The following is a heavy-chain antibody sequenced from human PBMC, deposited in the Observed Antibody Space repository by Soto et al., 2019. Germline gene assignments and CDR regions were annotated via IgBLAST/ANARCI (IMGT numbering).Heavy chain of an antibody. D-gene: IGHD3-9*01. CDR3: ARGDDILTCYYTY. CDR1: GYTFTSYD. V-gene: IGHV1-8*01. J-gene: IGHJ4*02. Sequence: QVQLVQSGAEVKTPGASVKVSCKASGYTFTSYDINWVRQATGQGLEWMGWMKPNSGNTGYAQKFKGRVTMTRNTSISTAYMELSSLRTEDPAVYYCARGDDILTCYYTYWGQGTLVTVSS. CDR2: MKPNSGNT.